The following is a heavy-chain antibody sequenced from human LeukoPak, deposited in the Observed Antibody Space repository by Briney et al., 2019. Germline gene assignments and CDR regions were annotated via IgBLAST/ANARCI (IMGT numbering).Heavy chain of an antibody. V-gene: IGHV3-21*01. CDR1: GFTFSTFT. CDR2: ISSSSSYI. Sequence: PGGSLRLSCAASGFTFSTFTMNWVRQAPGKGLEWVSSISSSSSYIYYADSVKGRFTISRDNAKNSLYLQMNSLRAEDTAVYYCARDQFYDSSGYPDAFGIWGQGTMVTVSS. CDR3: ARDQFYDSSGYPDAFGI. J-gene: IGHJ3*02. D-gene: IGHD3-22*01.